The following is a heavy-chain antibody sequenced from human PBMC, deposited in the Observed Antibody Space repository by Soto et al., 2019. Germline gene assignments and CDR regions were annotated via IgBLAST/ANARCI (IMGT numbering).Heavy chain of an antibody. Sequence: ASVKVSCKXSGYTFTGYYMHWVRQAPGQGLEWMGWINPNSGGTNYAQKFQGRVTMTRDTSISTAYMELSRLRSDDTAVYYCARSGVLYYDFWSGYYTGTENGWFDPWGQGTLVTVSS. V-gene: IGHV1-2*02. CDR1: GYTFTGYY. J-gene: IGHJ5*02. CDR3: ARSGVLYYDFWSGYYTGTENGWFDP. CDR2: INPNSGGT. D-gene: IGHD3-3*01.